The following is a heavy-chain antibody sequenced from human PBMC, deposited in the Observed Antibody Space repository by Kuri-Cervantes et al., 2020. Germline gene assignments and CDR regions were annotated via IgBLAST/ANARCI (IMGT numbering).Heavy chain of an antibody. V-gene: IGHV4-4*07. J-gene: IGHJ4*02. CDR1: GGSISSYY. CDR2: IYTSGST. Sequence: ESLKISCTVSGGSISSYYWSWIRQPAGKGLEWIGRIYTSGSTNYNPSLKSRVTISVDTSKNQFSLKLSSVTAADTAVYYCARVLKSSSRYYFDYWGQGTLVTVSS. CDR3: ARVLKSSSRYYFDY. D-gene: IGHD6-13*01.